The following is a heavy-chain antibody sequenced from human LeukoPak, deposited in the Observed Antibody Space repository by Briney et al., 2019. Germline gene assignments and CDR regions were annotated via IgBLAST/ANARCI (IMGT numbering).Heavy chain of an antibody. D-gene: IGHD3-10*01. CDR2: IRYDGSNK. CDR1: GFTFSSYG. CDR3: AKDSLLWFGESVPRDAFDI. J-gene: IGHJ3*02. V-gene: IGHV3-30*02. Sequence: HPGRSLRLSCAASGFTFSSYGMHWVRQAPGKGLEWVAFIRYDGSNKYYADSVKGRFTISRDNSKNTLYLQMNSLRAEDTAVYYCAKDSLLWFGESVPRDAFDIWGQGTMVTVSS.